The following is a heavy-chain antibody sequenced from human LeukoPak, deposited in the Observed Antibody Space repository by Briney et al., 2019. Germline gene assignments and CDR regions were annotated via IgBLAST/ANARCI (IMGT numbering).Heavy chain of an antibody. V-gene: IGHV1-46*03. J-gene: IGHJ4*02. CDR1: GYTFTSYY. D-gene: IGHD3-3*01. CDR3: ARAAEPDLWSGYLLDY. Sequence: ASVKVSCKASGYTFTSYYMHWVRQARGQGLEWMGIINPSGGSTSYAQKFQGRVTMTTDTSTSTVYMELSSLRSEDTAVYYCARAAEPDLWSGYLLDYWGQGTLVTVSS. CDR2: INPSGGST.